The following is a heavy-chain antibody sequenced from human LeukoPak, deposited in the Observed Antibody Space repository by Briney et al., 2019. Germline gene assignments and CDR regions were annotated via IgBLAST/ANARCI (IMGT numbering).Heavy chain of an antibody. CDR1: GFTFSGST. V-gene: IGHV3-73*01. CDR2: IRSKANSYAT. D-gene: IGHD5-24*01. CDR3: TRLGDGYNSGAFDI. Sequence: GGSLRLSCAASGFTFSGSTMHWVRQASGKGLEWGGRIRSKANSYATAYAASVKGRFTISRDDSKNTAYLQMNSLKTEDTAVYYCTRLGDGYNSGAFDIWGQGTMVTVSS. J-gene: IGHJ3*02.